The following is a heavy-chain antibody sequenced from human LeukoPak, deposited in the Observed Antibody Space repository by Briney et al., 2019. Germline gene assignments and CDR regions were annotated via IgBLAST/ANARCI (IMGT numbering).Heavy chain of an antibody. V-gene: IGHV3-23*01. CDR1: GFIFSSYA. J-gene: IGHJ4*02. CDR2: ILPGGGDT. CDR3: AKAWPAAGTFDS. D-gene: IGHD6-13*01. Sequence: GGSLRLSCAASGFIFSSYAMTWVRQAPGKGLEWVSTILPGGGDTYYADSVKGRFTISRDTSKNTLYLQMNTLRVEDTAVYYCAKAWPAAGTFDSWGEGSLVTVSS.